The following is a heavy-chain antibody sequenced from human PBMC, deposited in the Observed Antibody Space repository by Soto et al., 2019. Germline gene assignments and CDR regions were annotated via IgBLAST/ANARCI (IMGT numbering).Heavy chain of an antibody. D-gene: IGHD6-13*01. V-gene: IGHV3-30*04. Sequence: GGSLRLSCAASGFTFSSYAMHWVRQAPGKGLEWVAVISYDGSNKYYADSVKGRFTISRDNSKNTLYLQMNSLRAEDTAVYYCARAAWYSSSWYYFDYWGQGTLVTVSS. CDR3: ARAAWYSSSWYYFDY. CDR2: ISYDGSNK. CDR1: GFTFSSYA. J-gene: IGHJ4*02.